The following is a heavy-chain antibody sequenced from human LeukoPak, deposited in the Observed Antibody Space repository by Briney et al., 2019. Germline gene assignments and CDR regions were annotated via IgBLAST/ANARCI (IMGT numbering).Heavy chain of an antibody. CDR3: ATPYPAAASY. J-gene: IGHJ4*02. V-gene: IGHV4-39*01. D-gene: IGHD6-13*01. CDR2: IYYSGST. CDR1: GGSISSSSYY. Sequence: SETLSLTCTVSGGSISSSSYYWGWIRQPPGKGLEWIGSIYYSGSTDYNPSLKSRVTISVDTSKNQFSLKLSSVTAADTAVYYCATPYPAAASYWGQGTLVTVSS.